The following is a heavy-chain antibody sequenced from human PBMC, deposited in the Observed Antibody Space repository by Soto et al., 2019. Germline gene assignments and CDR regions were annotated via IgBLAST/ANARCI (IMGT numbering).Heavy chain of an antibody. V-gene: IGHV1-18*01. J-gene: IGHJ4*02. Sequence: QVHLVQSGAEVKKPGASVKVSCKGSGYAFTTYGITWVRQAPGQGLEWMGWISALNGNTNYAQKLQSRGTVTRDTSTSTAYIALTSLNSGDTVVYDCVRGREGDYWGQGAVVTVSS. CDR3: VRGREGDY. CDR2: ISALNGNT. CDR1: GYAFTTYG. D-gene: IGHD1-26*01.